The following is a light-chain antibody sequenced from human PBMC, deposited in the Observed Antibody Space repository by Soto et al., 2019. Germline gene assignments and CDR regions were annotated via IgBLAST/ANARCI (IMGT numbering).Light chain of an antibody. Sequence: QSVLTQPPSVSGAPGQRVTISCTGSSSNIGAGYEVHWYQQLPGTAPKLLIYGNSNRPSGVPDRFSGSKSGTSASLAITGLQAEDEADYYCQSYDSSLTGSVVFGGGTKVTVL. CDR2: GNS. CDR1: SSNIGAGYE. V-gene: IGLV1-40*01. CDR3: QSYDSSLTGSVV. J-gene: IGLJ2*01.